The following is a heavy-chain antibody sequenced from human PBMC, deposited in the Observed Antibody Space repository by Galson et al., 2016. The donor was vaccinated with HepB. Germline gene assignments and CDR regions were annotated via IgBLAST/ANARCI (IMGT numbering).Heavy chain of an antibody. CDR3: ARGYDYGAPKGDY. Sequence: KGLEWVSSISSSSYYIYYADSVKGRFTISRDNAKNSLYLQMNSLRAQDTAVYYCARGYDYGAPKGDYWGQGTLVTVSS. J-gene: IGHJ4*02. D-gene: IGHD4-17*01. V-gene: IGHV3-21*01. CDR2: ISSSSYYI.